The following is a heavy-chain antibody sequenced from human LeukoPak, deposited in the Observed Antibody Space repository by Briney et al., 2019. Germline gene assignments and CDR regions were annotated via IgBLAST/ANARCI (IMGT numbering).Heavy chain of an antibody. J-gene: IGHJ4*02. V-gene: IGHV4-31*03. CDR2: IYYSGST. D-gene: IGHD5-12*01. CDR3: ATAHSYSGYGVD. CDR1: GGSISSGGYY. Sequence: PSETLSLTCTVSGGSISSGGYYWSWIRQHPGRGLEWIGYIYYSGSTYYNPSLKSRVTISVDTSKNQFSLKLSSVTAADTAVYYCATAHSYSGYGVDWGQGTLVTVSS.